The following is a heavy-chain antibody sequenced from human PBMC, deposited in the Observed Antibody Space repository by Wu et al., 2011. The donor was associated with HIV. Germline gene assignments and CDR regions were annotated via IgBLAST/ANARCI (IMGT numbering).Heavy chain of an antibody. D-gene: IGHD2-8*01. CDR2: ISAYNGNT. V-gene: IGHV1-18*01. J-gene: IGHJ4*02. CDR3: ARVDKRYCANGGCYRATIYAAPLDY. CDR1: GYSFATSD. Sequence: QVQLVQSGAEVKKPGASVKVSCRASGYSFATSDITWVRQAPGQGLEWMGWISAYNGNTNYAQKLQDRATMTTDTSTSTAYLELRSLRSDDTAVYYCARVDKRYCANGGCYRATIYAAPLDYWGQGTLVTVSS.